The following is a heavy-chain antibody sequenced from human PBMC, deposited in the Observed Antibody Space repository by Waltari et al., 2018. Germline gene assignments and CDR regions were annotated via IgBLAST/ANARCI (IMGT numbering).Heavy chain of an antibody. CDR2: ISGPALTT. J-gene: IGHJ4*02. V-gene: IGHV3-23*01. CDR3: AKAGGIAAAEFQFDF. D-gene: IGHD6-13*01. Sequence: EVQLLESGGGLVQPGGSLRRSCAACGFTFSSYAITWVRQAPGKGLEWVSSISGPALTTFYADSVKGRFSVSRDNSKNTLYLQINGLRADDTAVYYCAKAGGIAAAEFQFDFWGRGTLVTVSS. CDR1: GFTFSSYA.